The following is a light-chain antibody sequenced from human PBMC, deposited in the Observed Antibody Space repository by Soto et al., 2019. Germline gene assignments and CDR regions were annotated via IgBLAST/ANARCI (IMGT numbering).Light chain of an antibody. Sequence: EIGLTQSPATLSLSPGERATLSCRASQSVSTYLAWYQQRPGQAPRLLIYDASYRATDIPPRFSGSGSGTDITLTISSLEPEDFAVYYCQQRRSWPPTITFGQGTRLDIK. CDR2: DAS. CDR1: QSVSTY. J-gene: IGKJ5*01. V-gene: IGKV3-11*01. CDR3: QQRRSWPPTIT.